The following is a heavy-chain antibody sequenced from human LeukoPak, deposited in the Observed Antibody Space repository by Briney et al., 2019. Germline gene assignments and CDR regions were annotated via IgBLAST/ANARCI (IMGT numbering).Heavy chain of an antibody. Sequence: GSLKISCQGSGYSFTSYWIAWVRQMPGKGLEWMGIIYPGDSDTKYSPSFQGQVTISADKSISTAYLQWSSLKASDTAIYYCARRSAYYYYMDVWGKGTTVTVYS. CDR1: GYSFTSYW. D-gene: IGHD2-2*01. CDR2: IYPGDSDT. V-gene: IGHV5-51*01. CDR3: ARRSAYYYYMDV. J-gene: IGHJ6*03.